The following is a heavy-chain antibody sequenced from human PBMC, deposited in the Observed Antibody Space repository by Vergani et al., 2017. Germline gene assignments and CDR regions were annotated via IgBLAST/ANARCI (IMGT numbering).Heavy chain of an antibody. CDR3: AKGRIAAAGRLWFDP. Sequence: EVQLLESGGGLVQPGGSLRLSCAASGFTFSSYAMSWVRQAPGKGLEWVSAISGSGGSTYYADSVTGRFTISRDNSKNTLYLQMNSLRAEETAVYYCAKGRIAAAGRLWFDPWGQGTLVTVSS. V-gene: IGHV3-23*01. D-gene: IGHD6-13*01. CDR2: ISGSGGST. CDR1: GFTFSSYA. J-gene: IGHJ5*02.